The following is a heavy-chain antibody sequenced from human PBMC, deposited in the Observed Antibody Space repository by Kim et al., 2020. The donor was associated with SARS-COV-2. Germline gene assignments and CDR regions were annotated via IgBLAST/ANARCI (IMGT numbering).Heavy chain of an antibody. D-gene: IGHD3-16*01. CDR2: SGSGGMI. CDR3: TKSLIIYSYAMDV. J-gene: IGHJ6*02. Sequence: GGSLRLSCAASGFTFSSNAMAWVRQAPGRGLEWVSVSGSGGMIYYADSVKGRFTISRDNSKNTLYLQMNSLRAEDTAVYYCTKSLIIYSYAMDVWGQGTTVTVSS. V-gene: IGHV3-23*01. CDR1: GFTFSSNA.